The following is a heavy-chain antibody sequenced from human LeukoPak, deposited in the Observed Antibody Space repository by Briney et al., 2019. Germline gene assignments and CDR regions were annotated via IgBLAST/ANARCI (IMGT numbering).Heavy chain of an antibody. CDR2: AYYSGTT. CDR3: ARHSSSAWYYYFDY. V-gene: IGHV4-39*01. CDR1: GGSISNSNYY. D-gene: IGHD6-19*01. Sequence: SETLSLTCTVSGGSISNSNYYWGWIRQPPGKGLEWIGGAYYSGTTFYSPSLKSRVTISVDTSRNHFSLNLNSVTAADTAVYYCARHSSSAWYYYFDYWGQGSFVTVSS. J-gene: IGHJ4*02.